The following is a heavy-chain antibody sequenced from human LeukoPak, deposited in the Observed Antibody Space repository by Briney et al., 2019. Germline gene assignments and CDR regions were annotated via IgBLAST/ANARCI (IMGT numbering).Heavy chain of an antibody. Sequence: PSETLSLTCTVSGGSISSSSDYWGWIRQAPGKGLEWIGEINHSGSTNYNPSLKSRVTISVDTSKNQFSLKLSSVTAADTAVYYCARHARRGSRIKYYYYYYMDVWGKGTTVTISS. J-gene: IGHJ6*03. CDR1: GGSISSSSDY. D-gene: IGHD6-13*01. V-gene: IGHV4-39*01. CDR3: ARHARRGSRIKYYYYYYMDV. CDR2: INHSGST.